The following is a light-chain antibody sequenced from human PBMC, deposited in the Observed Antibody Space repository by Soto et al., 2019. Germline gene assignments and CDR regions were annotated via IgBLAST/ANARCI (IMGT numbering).Light chain of an antibody. J-gene: IGKJ5*01. CDR2: GAS. Sequence: EIVMTQSPATLSVSPGERATLPCRASQSVNSNLAWYQQKPGQAPRLLIYGASARATGIPARFSGSGSGTEFTLTISSLQSEDFAVYYCQQYNNWPPDTFGQGTRLEIK. V-gene: IGKV3-15*01. CDR1: QSVNSN. CDR3: QQYNNWPPDT.